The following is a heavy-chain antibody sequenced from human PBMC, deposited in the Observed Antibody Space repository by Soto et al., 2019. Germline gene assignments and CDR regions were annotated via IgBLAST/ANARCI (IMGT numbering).Heavy chain of an antibody. CDR2: IYWDDDK. CDR3: VRGFWDTAKIAY. CDR1: GFSLSTSGVG. Sequence: QITLKESGPTLVKPTQTLTLTCTFSGFSLSTSGVGVGWIRQPPGKALEWVALIYWDDDKRYIPSLRSRLTISKDTSRDQVVLTMTNMDPVDTATYYCVRGFWDTAKIAYWGQGTLVTVSS. J-gene: IGHJ4*02. V-gene: IGHV2-5*02. D-gene: IGHD5-18*01.